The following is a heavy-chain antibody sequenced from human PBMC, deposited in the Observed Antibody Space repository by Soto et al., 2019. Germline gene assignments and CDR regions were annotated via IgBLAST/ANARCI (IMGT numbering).Heavy chain of an antibody. CDR1: GFSLSSSGEG. D-gene: IGHD1-20*01. Sequence: QITLKESGPTLVKPTQTLTLTCTFSGFSLSSSGEGVGWIRQPPGKALEWLALIYWDDDKRYSPSLNNRLSISRDTSKRQVVLSMTNMDHADTATYYCAHRKKTITVASYFDYWGQGTLVNVYS. J-gene: IGHJ4*02. V-gene: IGHV2-5*02. CDR3: AHRKKTITVASYFDY. CDR2: IYWDDDK.